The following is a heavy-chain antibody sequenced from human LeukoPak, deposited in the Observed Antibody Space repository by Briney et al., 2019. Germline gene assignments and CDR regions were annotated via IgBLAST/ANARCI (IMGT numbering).Heavy chain of an antibody. CDR2: IYHSGST. CDR1: GGSISSSNW. D-gene: IGHD6-13*01. V-gene: IGHV4-4*02. J-gene: IGHJ5*02. Sequence: SGTLSLTCAVSGGSISSSNWWSWVRQPPGKGLEWIGEIYHSGSTNYNPSLKSRVTISVDKSKNQFSLKLSSVTAADTAVYYCACSQKVAAAGKGGYNWFDPWGQGTLVTVSS. CDR3: ACSQKVAAAGKGGYNWFDP.